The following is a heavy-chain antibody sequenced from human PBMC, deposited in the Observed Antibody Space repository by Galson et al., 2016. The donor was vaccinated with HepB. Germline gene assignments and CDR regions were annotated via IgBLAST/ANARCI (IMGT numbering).Heavy chain of an antibody. V-gene: IGHV3-7*03. CDR2: IQQDGSER. Sequence: SLRLSCATSGFTFGSFWMNWVRQAPGKGPEWVANIQQDGSERNYLDSVKGRFTISRDNAEQSLYLQMNSLRADDTAVYYCVRASGWMSDYWGQGTLVSVSS. CDR1: GFTFGSFW. CDR3: VRASGWMSDY. D-gene: IGHD1-1*01. J-gene: IGHJ4*02.